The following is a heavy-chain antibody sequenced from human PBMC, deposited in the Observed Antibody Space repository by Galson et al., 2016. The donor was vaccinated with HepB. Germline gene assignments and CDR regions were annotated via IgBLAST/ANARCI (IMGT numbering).Heavy chain of an antibody. V-gene: IGHV3-53*01. CDR1: GFSVSSFY. J-gene: IGHJ4*02. Sequence: SLRLPCAASGFSVSSFYMGWVRQAPGEGLEWVSVIESGGCTVYADSVRGRFIISRDSSKNTIYLQMNSLRAEDTAVYYCASLDTLSGLSHYFDYWGQGILVTVSS. CDR2: IESGGCT. D-gene: IGHD6-19*01. CDR3: ASLDTLSGLSHYFDY.